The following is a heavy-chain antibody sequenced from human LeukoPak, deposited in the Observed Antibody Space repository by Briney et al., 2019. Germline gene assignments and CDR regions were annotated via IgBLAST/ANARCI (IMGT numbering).Heavy chain of an antibody. CDR1: GFTFSSYR. CDR3: AKDHRNYYDAPDY. CDR2: ISYDGSSK. J-gene: IGHJ4*02. D-gene: IGHD3-22*01. V-gene: IGHV3-30*18. Sequence: PGKSLRLSCAASGFTFSSYRMHWVRQAPRKGLEGVAVISYDGSSKYYADSVKGRFTICRDNSKNTLYLQLKSLRADGTVVYYCAKDHRNYYDAPDYWGQGTLVSVSS.